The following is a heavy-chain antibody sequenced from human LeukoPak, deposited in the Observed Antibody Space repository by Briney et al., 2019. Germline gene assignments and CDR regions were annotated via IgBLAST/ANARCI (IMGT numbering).Heavy chain of an antibody. CDR2: ISSSSSYI. CDR1: GFTFSSYS. J-gene: IGHJ4*02. D-gene: IGHD2-2*01. Sequence: PGGSLRLSCAASGFTFSSYSMNWVRQAPGKGLEWVSSISSSSSYIHYADSVKGRFTISRDNAKNSLYLQMNSLRAEDTAVYYCARSRTEYCSSTSCYEADYWGQGTLVTVSS. CDR3: ARSRTEYCSSTSCYEADY. V-gene: IGHV3-21*01.